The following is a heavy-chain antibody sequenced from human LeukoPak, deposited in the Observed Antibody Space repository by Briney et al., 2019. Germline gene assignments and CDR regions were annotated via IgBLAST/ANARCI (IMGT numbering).Heavy chain of an antibody. Sequence: GRSLRLSCVASGFTFSSYAMHWVRQAPGKGLEWVAVISYDGSNKYYADSVKGRFTISRDNSKNTLYLQMNSLRAEDTAVYYCARDPEWELLLDYWGQGTLVTVSS. CDR2: ISYDGSNK. V-gene: IGHV3-30-3*01. J-gene: IGHJ4*02. CDR1: GFTFSSYA. CDR3: ARDPEWELLLDY. D-gene: IGHD1-26*01.